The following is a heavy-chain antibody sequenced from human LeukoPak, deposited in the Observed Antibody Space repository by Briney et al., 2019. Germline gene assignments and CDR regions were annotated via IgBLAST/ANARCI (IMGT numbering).Heavy chain of an antibody. V-gene: IGHV4-4*07. J-gene: IGHJ4*02. CDR2: IYSSYFT. CDR1: GDSMSGYS. D-gene: IGHD3-10*01. Sequence: SETLSLTCTVSGDSMSGYSWSWLRQPAGRELEWIGRIYSSYFTEYNLSLDGRVTMSIDTSKNQFSLMLDSVTAADTAVYYCARVHVVTGTYFDSWGQGALVTVSS. CDR3: ARVHVVTGTYFDS.